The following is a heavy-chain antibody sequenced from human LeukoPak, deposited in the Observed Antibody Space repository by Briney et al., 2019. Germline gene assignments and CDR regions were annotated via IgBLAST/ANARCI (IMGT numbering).Heavy chain of an antibody. CDR1: GYTFTNYD. V-gene: IGHV1-18*01. CDR2: ISGYTGNT. D-gene: IGHD5-12*01. CDR3: ARGQGYDPFDY. Sequence: ASVRVSCKTSGYTFTNYDIYWVRQAPGQGLECMGWISGYTGNTNFAQKLQGRVTMTTDTSTSTAYMELRSLRSDDTAVYYCARGQGYDPFDYWGQGTLVTVSP. J-gene: IGHJ4*02.